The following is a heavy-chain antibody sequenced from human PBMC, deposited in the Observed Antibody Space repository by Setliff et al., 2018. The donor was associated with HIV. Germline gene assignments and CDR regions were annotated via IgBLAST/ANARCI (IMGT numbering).Heavy chain of an antibody. CDR3: ASARIPTGGMSTSFDY. CDR2: INPSGGGT. J-gene: IGHJ4*02. Sequence: ASVKVSCKASGYTFTSYYMHWVRRAPGQGLEWMGIINPSGGGTTYAQKFQGRVTITTDESTSTAYMELSSLRPEDTAVYYCASARIPTGGMSTSFDYWGQGTPVTVSS. D-gene: IGHD2-15*01. V-gene: IGHV1-46*01. CDR1: GYTFTSYY.